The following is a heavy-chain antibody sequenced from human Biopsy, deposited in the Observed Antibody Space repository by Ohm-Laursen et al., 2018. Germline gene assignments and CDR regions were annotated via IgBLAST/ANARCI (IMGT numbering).Heavy chain of an antibody. V-gene: IGHV4-4*07. CDR1: GGSLSSYS. CDR2: IYTSGIT. Sequence: TLSLTCAVSGGSLSSYSWSWIRQPAGKGLEWIGQIYTSGITNYNPSLKSRVTMSVDTSKSKFSLRVSSVTAADTAVYYRARDRDRRGWFDPWGQGTLVTVSS. D-gene: IGHD1-14*01. J-gene: IGHJ5*02. CDR3: ARDRDRRGWFDP.